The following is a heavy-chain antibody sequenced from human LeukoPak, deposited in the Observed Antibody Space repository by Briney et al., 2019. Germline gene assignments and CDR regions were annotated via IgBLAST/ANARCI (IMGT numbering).Heavy chain of an antibody. J-gene: IGHJ5*02. CDR3: ARRLRLGELSLGNNWFDP. CDR2: IYYSGST. V-gene: IGHV4-39*01. Sequence: SETLSLTCTVSGGSISSSSYYWGWIRQPPGKGLEWIGSIYYSGSTYYNPSLKSRVTISVDTSKNQFSLKLSSVTAADTAVYYCARRLRLGELSLGNNWFDPWGQGTLVTVSS. CDR1: GGSISSSSYY. D-gene: IGHD3-16*02.